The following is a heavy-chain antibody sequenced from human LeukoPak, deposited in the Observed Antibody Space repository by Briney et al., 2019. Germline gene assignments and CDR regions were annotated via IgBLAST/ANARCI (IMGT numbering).Heavy chain of an antibody. J-gene: IGHJ4*02. CDR3: ARDRYYDSSLLD. V-gene: IGHV3-21*01. Sequence: GGSLRLSCAVSGLTLSNIYMSWVRQAPGKGLEWVSSISSSSSYIYYADSVKGRFTISRDNAKNSLYLQMNSLRAEDTAVYYCARDRYYDSSLLDWGQGTLVTVSS. D-gene: IGHD3-22*01. CDR2: ISSSSSYI. CDR1: GLTLSNIY.